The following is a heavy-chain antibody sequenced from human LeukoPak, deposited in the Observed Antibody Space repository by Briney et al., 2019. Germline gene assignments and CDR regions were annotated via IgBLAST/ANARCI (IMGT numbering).Heavy chain of an antibody. D-gene: IGHD6-13*01. CDR1: GFTFSSYA. Sequence: PGGSLRLSCAASGFTFSSYAMSWVRQAPGKGLEWVSAISGSGGSTYYADSVKGRFTISRDNSKNTLYLQMNSLRAEDTAVYYCAKAQRIGPSGWYVPGSDYYYYGMDVWGQGTTVTVSS. J-gene: IGHJ6*02. CDR2: ISGSGGST. CDR3: AKAQRIGPSGWYVPGSDYYYYGMDV. V-gene: IGHV3-23*01.